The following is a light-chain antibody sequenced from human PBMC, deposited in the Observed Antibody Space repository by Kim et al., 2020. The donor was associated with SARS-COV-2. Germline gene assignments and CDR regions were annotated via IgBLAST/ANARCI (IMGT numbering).Light chain of an antibody. CDR3: QQYSDWPPGDT. CDR1: QSVSSL. J-gene: IGKJ2*01. V-gene: IGKV3-15*01. Sequence: PGERATLSCRASQSVSSLLAWYQQRPGQPPRLLIYGASTRATGIPARFSGSGSGTEFTLTISSLQSEDFAIYFCQQYSDWPPGDTFGQGTKVDIK. CDR2: GAS.